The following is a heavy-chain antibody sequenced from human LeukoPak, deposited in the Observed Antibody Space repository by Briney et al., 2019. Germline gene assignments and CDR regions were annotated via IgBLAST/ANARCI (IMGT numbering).Heavy chain of an antibody. V-gene: IGHV3-9*01. CDR2: ISWNSGSI. J-gene: IGHJ4*02. D-gene: IGHD1-26*01. CDR1: GFTFSSYA. CDR3: AKDGAYSGSYYGLDY. Sequence: GGSLRLSCAASGFTFSSYAMHWVRQAPGKGLEWVSGISWNSGSIGYADSVKGRFTISRDNAKNSLYLQMNSLRAEDTALYYCAKDGAYSGSYYGLDYWGQGTLVTVSS.